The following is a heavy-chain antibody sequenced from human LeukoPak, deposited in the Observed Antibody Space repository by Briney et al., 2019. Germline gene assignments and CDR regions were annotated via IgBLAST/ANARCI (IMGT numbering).Heavy chain of an antibody. V-gene: IGHV4-61*01. D-gene: IGHD4-17*01. J-gene: IGHJ4*02. CDR1: GGSVSSGSYY. CDR3: ARVHGDYVGGGYYFDS. Sequence: SETLSLTCTVSGGSVSSGSYYWSWIRQPQGKGREGIGYIYYSGTTNYNPSLKSRVTISADTSKNQFSLKLSSVTAADTAVYYCARVHGDYVGGGYYFDSWGQGTLVTVSS. CDR2: IYYSGTT.